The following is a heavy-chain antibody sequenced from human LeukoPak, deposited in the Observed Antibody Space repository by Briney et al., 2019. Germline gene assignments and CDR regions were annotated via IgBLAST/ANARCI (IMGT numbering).Heavy chain of an antibody. Sequence: GGSLRLSCAASGFTFSSYWMSWVRQAPGKGLEWVANIKQDGSEKYYVDSVKGRFTISRDNAKNSLYLQMNRLRAEDTAVYYCARVSYYGSGSYYSLTGFDPWGQGTLVTVSS. J-gene: IGHJ5*02. V-gene: IGHV3-7*01. D-gene: IGHD3-10*01. CDR1: GFTFSSYW. CDR2: IKQDGSEK. CDR3: ARVSYYGSGSYYSLTGFDP.